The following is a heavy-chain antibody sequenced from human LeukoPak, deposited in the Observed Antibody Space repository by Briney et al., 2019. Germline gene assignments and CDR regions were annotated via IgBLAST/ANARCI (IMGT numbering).Heavy chain of an antibody. J-gene: IGHJ4*02. V-gene: IGHV3-21*01. CDR1: GFTFSSYS. D-gene: IGHD1-1*01. Sequence: GGSLRLSCAASGFTFSSYSMNWVRQAPGKGLEWVSSISSSSSYIYYADSVKGRFTISRDNAKNSLYLQMNSLRAEDTAVYYCASTGREWNDGPHDYWGQGTLVTVSS. CDR2: ISSSSSYI. CDR3: ASTGREWNDGPHDY.